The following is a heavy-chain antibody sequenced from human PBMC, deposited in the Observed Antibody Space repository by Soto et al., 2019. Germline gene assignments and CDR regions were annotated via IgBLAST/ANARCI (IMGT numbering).Heavy chain of an antibody. Sequence: ASVKVSCKASVYTFTSYDMDWGRQAPGQGLEWMGRINPSGGSTSYAQKFQGRVTMTRGTSTSTVYMELSSLRSEDTAVYYCARRQWEYSSGWHDYSDYWGQGTLVTVSS. D-gene: IGHD6-19*01. CDR2: INPSGGST. V-gene: IGHV1-46*01. CDR1: VYTFTSYD. J-gene: IGHJ4*02. CDR3: ARRQWEYSSGWHDYSDY.